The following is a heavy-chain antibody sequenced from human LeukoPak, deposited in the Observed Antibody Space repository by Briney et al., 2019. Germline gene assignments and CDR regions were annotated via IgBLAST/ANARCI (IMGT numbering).Heavy chain of an antibody. CDR3: AKDYSGYYDSSCYYSDDAFDI. CDR1: GFTFSSYA. Sequence: GGSPRLSCAASGFTFSSYAMSWVRQAPGKGLEWVSAISGSGGSTYYADSVKGRFTISRDNSKNTLYLQMNSLRAEDTAVYYCAKDYSGYYDSSCYYSDDAFDIWGQGTMVTVSS. V-gene: IGHV3-23*01. D-gene: IGHD3-22*01. CDR2: ISGSGGST. J-gene: IGHJ3*02.